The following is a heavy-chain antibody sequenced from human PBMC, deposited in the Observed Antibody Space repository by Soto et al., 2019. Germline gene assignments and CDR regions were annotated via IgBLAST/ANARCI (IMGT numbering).Heavy chain of an antibody. J-gene: IGHJ6*02. D-gene: IGHD3-16*02. CDR3: ARGGGAIDYYYYGMDV. CDR1: GGTFSSYA. Sequence: QVQLVQSGAEVKKPGSSVKVSCKASGGTFSSYAISWVRQAPGQGLEWMGGIIPIFGTANYAQKFQGRVTITADKSMSTAYMELSSLRSEDTAVXXXARGGGAIDYYYYGMDVWGQGTTVTVSS. V-gene: IGHV1-69*06. CDR2: IIPIFGTA.